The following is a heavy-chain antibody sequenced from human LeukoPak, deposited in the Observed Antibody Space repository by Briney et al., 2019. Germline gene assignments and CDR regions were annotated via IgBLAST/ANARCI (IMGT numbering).Heavy chain of an antibody. D-gene: IGHD1-20*01. CDR2: ISYDGSNK. J-gene: IGHJ4*02. Sequence: PGGSLRLSCAASGFTFNSYGMHWVRQAPGKGLEWVAVISYDGSNKYYADSVKGRFTISRDNSKNTLYLQMNSLRAEDTAVYYCASFLTYWGQGTLVTVSS. CDR1: GFTFNSYG. V-gene: IGHV3-30*03. CDR3: ASFLTY.